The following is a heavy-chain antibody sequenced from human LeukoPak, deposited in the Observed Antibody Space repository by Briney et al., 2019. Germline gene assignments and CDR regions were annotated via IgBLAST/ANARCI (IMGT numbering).Heavy chain of an antibody. V-gene: IGHV1-46*01. Sequence: ASVTVSCKASGYTFTSYYMHWVRQAPGQGLEWMGIINPSGGSRSYAQKFQGRVTMTRDTPTSTVYMELSSLRSEDTAVYYCARGSIVGAKTLGFGAFDIWGQGTMVTVSS. CDR2: INPSGGSR. J-gene: IGHJ3*02. D-gene: IGHD1-26*01. CDR1: GYTFTSYY. CDR3: ARGSIVGAKTLGFGAFDI.